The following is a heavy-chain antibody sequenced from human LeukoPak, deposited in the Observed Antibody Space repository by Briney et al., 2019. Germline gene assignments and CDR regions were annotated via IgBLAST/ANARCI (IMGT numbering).Heavy chain of an antibody. CDR2: IIPIFGIA. CDR1: GGTFSSYA. J-gene: IGHJ5*02. Sequence: SVKVSCKASGGTFSSYAISWVRQAPGQGREWMGRIIPIFGIANYAQKFQGRVTITADKSTSTAYMELSSLRSEDTAVYYCARDFGGHRSSGWYLWFDPWGQGTLVTVSS. V-gene: IGHV1-69*04. D-gene: IGHD6-19*01. CDR3: ARDFGGHRSSGWYLWFDP.